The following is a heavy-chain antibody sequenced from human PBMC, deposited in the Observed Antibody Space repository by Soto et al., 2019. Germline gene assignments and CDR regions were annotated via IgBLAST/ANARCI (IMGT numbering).Heavy chain of an antibody. CDR2: IYFTGNT. CDR3: AGQTFTIAAASYGRSNWFDP. D-gene: IGHD6-25*01. V-gene: IGHV4-39*01. CDR1: GGAITSSSHF. Sequence: SETLSLTCTASGGAITSSSHFWGWVRQPPGKGLEWIGTIYFTGNTYYTPSLKSRLTMSIDTSKNEFSLRLNSVAAADTAVYYCAGQTFTIAAASYGRSNWFDPWGPGTLVTVSS. J-gene: IGHJ5*02.